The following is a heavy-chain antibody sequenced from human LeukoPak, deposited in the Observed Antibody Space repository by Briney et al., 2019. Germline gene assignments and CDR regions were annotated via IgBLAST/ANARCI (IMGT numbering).Heavy chain of an antibody. D-gene: IGHD4-11*01. CDR2: IYYSGTT. Sequence: PSETLSLTCTVSGGSINSYYWSWNRQPPGKGLEWIGYIYYSGTTIYNPSLKSRVTISVDTSKSQFSLKLSFVTTADTALYYCARVAYSTPGYYYMDVWGKGTTVTV. V-gene: IGHV4-59*01. J-gene: IGHJ6*03. CDR3: ARVAYSTPGYYYMDV. CDR1: GGSINSYY.